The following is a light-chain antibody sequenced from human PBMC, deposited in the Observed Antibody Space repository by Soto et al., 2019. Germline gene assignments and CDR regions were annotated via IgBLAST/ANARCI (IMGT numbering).Light chain of an antibody. V-gene: IGLV1-40*01. Sequence: QSVLTQPPSVSGAPGQTVTISCTGSSCNIGGGYDVHWYQQLPGTAPKLLIYGNSNRPSGVPDRFSGSKSGTSASLAITGLQAEDEADYYCQSYDSSLSALFGGGTKLTVL. CDR1: SCNIGGGYD. CDR3: QSYDSSLSAL. CDR2: GNS. J-gene: IGLJ3*02.